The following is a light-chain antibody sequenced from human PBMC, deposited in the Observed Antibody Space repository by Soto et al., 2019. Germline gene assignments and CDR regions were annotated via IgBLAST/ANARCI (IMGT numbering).Light chain of an antibody. Sequence: QSALTQPASVSGSPGQSITISCTGTSSDIGGSNYVSWYQQYPGKTPKLLIFDVSDRPSGVSNRFSGSKSGNTASLTISGLQVEDEADYYCCSFPTSSTPNVFGAGTKLTVL. V-gene: IGLV2-14*03. CDR2: DVS. J-gene: IGLJ1*01. CDR1: SSDIGGSNY. CDR3: CSFPTSSTPNV.